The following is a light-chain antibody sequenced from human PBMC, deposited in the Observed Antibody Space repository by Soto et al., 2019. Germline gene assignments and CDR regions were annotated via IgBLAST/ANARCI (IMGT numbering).Light chain of an antibody. V-gene: IGKV3-11*01. J-gene: IGKJ4*01. CDR3: QHRANWPIT. CDR1: QSVRRH. Sequence: EIVLTQSPATLSLSPGERATLSCRASQSVRRHLVWYQQKPGQAPRLLIYDASNRATGIPARFSGSGSGTDFTLTISSLEPEDFAVYYCQHRANWPITFGGGTKVEIK. CDR2: DAS.